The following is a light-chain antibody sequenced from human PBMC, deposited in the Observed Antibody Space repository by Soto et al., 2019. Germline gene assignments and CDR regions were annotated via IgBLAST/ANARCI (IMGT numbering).Light chain of an antibody. J-gene: IGKJ2*01. Sequence: EIVMTQSPATLSASPGERATLSCTASQSVSSNLAWYQQKPGQAPRLLIYGASTRPTGIPARFSGSGSGTDFTLTISSLESEDFAVYYCQEYNNWPPMNTFGQGAKLEIK. CDR2: GAS. CDR3: QEYNNWPPMNT. CDR1: QSVSSN. V-gene: IGKV3-15*01.